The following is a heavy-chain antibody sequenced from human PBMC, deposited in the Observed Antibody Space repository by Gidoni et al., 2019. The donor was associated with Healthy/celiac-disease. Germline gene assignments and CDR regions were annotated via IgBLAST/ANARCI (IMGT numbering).Heavy chain of an antibody. Sequence: QVQLQQWGAGLLKPSATLSLTCAVYGGSFSGYYWSWIRQPPGKGLEWIGEINHSGSTNYNPALKSRVTISVDTSKNQFSLKLSSVTAADTAVYYCARGARYSYGYVPPGYWGQGTLVTVSS. J-gene: IGHJ4*02. CDR2: INHSGST. CDR1: GGSFSGYY. V-gene: IGHV4-34*01. CDR3: ARGARYSYGYVPPGY. D-gene: IGHD5-18*01.